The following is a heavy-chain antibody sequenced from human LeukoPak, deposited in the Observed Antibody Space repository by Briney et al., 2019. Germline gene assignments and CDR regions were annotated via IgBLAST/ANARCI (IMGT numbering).Heavy chain of an antibody. Sequence: PSETLSLTCAVYGGSFSGYYWSWIRQPPGKGLEWIGEINHSGSTNYNPSLKSRVTISVDTSKNQFSLKLSSATAADTAVFYCARDGTVIVVGPFDYWGQGTLVTVSS. CDR3: ARDGTVIVVGPFDY. V-gene: IGHV4-34*01. D-gene: IGHD3-22*01. J-gene: IGHJ4*02. CDR1: GGSFSGYY. CDR2: INHSGST.